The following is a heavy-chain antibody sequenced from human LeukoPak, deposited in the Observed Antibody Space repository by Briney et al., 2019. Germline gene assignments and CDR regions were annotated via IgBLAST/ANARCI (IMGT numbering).Heavy chain of an antibody. CDR1: GFTFNNAW. CDR3: SRSYHTYYFDY. V-gene: IGHV3-15*01. J-gene: IGHJ4*02. D-gene: IGHD1-26*01. Sequence: PGGSLTLSCAASGFTFNNAWMNWVRQAPGKGREWVGRIKSKTDGGTTDYAAPVKDRFTISRDDSKNTLYLQMNSLQTEDTAVYYCSRSYHTYYFDYWGLGTLVTVSS. CDR2: IKSKTDGGTT.